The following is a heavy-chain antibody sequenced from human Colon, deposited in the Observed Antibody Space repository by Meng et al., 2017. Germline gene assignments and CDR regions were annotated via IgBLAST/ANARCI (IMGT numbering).Heavy chain of an antibody. CDR2: IYYSGST. CDR1: GGSVSSGSYY. J-gene: IGHJ4*02. D-gene: IGHD1-26*01. Sequence: QVKRQESGPGLVRPSETLSLACTVAGGSVSSGSYYWSWIRQPPGKGLEWIGYIYYSGSTNYNPSLKSRVTISVDTSKNHFSLNLTSVTAADTAVYYCARGRGSYSSIDFWGQGTLVTVSS. CDR3: ARGRGSYSSIDF. V-gene: IGHV4-61*03.